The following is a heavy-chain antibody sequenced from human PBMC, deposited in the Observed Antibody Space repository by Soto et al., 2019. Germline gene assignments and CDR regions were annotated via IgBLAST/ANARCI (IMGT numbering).Heavy chain of an antibody. D-gene: IGHD3-22*01. V-gene: IGHV1-18*01. CDR1: GYTFTSYG. Sequence: QVQLVQSGAEVKKPGASVKVSCKASGYTFTSYGISWVRQAPGQGLEWMGWISAYNGNTNYAQKLQGRVTMTTDTSTSTAYMELRSLRSDDTAVHYCARIDPITMIVVVIPKAGYYYYGMDVWGQGTTVTVSS. CDR3: ARIDPITMIVVVIPKAGYYYYGMDV. CDR2: ISAYNGNT. J-gene: IGHJ6*02.